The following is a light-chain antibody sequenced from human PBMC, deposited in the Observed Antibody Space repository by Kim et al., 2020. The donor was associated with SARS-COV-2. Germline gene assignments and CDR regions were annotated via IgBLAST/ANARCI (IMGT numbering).Light chain of an antibody. CDR2: YDS. CDR3: QVWDSSSDHRVL. CDR1: SIGSKS. V-gene: IGLV3-21*04. J-gene: IGLJ2*01. Sequence: PGKTARIPCGGNSIGSKSVHWYQQKPGQAPVLVIYYDSARPSGIPERFSGSNSGNTATLTISRVAAGDEADYYCQVWDSSSDHRVLFGGGTQLTVL.